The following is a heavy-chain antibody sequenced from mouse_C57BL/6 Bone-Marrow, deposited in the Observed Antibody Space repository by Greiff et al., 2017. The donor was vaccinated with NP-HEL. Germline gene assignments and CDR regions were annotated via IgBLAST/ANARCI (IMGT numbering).Heavy chain of an antibody. J-gene: IGHJ4*01. V-gene: IGHV1-82*01. CDR3: ARAGYYGSSDEYAIDY. D-gene: IGHD1-1*01. CDR1: GYAFSSSW. Sequence: QVQLQQSGPELVKPGASVKISCKASGYAFSSSWMNWVKQRPGKGLEWIGRIYPGDGDTNYNGKFKGKATLTADKSSSTAYMQLSSLTSEDSAVYCCARAGYYGSSDEYAIDYWGQGTSVTVSS. CDR2: IYPGDGDT.